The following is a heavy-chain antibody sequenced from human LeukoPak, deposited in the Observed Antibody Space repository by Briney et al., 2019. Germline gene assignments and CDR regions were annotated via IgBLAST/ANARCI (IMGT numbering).Heavy chain of an antibody. Sequence: ASVKVSCKASGYTFTSYAMHWVRQAPDQRLEWMGWINAGNGNTKYSQKFQGRVTITRDTSASTAYMELSSLRSEDTAVYYCASAKISNYYDSSGYWDEWGQGTLVTVS. CDR2: INAGNGNT. J-gene: IGHJ4*02. V-gene: IGHV1-3*01. CDR3: ASAKISNYYDSSGYWDE. D-gene: IGHD3-22*01. CDR1: GYTFTSYA.